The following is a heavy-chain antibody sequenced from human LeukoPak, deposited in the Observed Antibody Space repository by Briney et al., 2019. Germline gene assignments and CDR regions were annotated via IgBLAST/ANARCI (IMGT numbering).Heavy chain of an antibody. D-gene: IGHD5-18*01. CDR3: ARVETDWAFDY. CDR1: GGSISSYY. J-gene: IGHJ4*02. CDR2: ISYSGST. Sequence: SETLSLTCAVSGGSISSYYWSWIRQPPGKGLEWIGYISYSGSTSYNPSLASRVTILVDTSKNQFSLKLSSVTSADTAVYYCARVETDWAFDYWGQGTLVTVSS. V-gene: IGHV4-59*01.